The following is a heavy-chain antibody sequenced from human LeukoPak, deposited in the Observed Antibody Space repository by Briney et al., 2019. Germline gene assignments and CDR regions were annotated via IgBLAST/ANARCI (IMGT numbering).Heavy chain of an antibody. CDR2: IYTSGST. CDR1: GGSISSGSYY. CDR3: VCGYSYGYFLY. V-gene: IGHV4-61*02. Sequence: PSETLSLTCTVSGGSISSGSYYWSWIRQPAGKGLEWIGRIYTSGSTNYNPSLKSRVTISVDTSKNQFSLKLSSVTAADTAVYYCVCGYSYGYFLYWGQGTLVTVSS. D-gene: IGHD5-18*01. J-gene: IGHJ4*02.